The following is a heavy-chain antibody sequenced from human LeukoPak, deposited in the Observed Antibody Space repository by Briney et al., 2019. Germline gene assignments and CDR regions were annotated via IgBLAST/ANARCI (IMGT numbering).Heavy chain of an antibody. D-gene: IGHD3-10*01. CDR2: NYWNDDK. CDR3: AHKGRGSGSYNM. J-gene: IGHJ4*02. V-gene: IGHV2-5*01. Sequence: SGPTLVNPTQTLTLTCTFSGFSLSTTGVGVGWIRQSPGKALEWLAVNYWNDDKSYSPSLKSRPTITKDTSKNQVVLIMTNMDPVGTATYYCAHKGRGSGSYNMWGQGTLVTVSS. CDR1: GFSLSTTGVG.